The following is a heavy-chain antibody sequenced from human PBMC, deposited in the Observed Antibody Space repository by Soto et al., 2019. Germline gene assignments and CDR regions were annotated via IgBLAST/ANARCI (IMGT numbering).Heavy chain of an antibody. V-gene: IGHV3-7*05. CDR1: GFTFNNYW. D-gene: IGHD5-12*01. Sequence: EVQLVESGGGLVQPGGSLRLSCAASGFTFNNYWMCWVRQAPGKGLEWVANIKQDGGAKYYVDSVKGRFTIFRDNAKNSLYLQMNNLRVEDTAVYYWAREGCGYDLYWGQVTLVTVSS. CDR3: AREGCGYDLY. CDR2: IKQDGGAK. J-gene: IGHJ4*02.